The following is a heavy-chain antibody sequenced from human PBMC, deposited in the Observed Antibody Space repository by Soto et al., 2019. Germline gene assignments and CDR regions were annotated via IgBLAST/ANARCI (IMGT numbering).Heavy chain of an antibody. V-gene: IGHV5-51*01. J-gene: IGHJ6*02. CDR3: ARTIVVVTAATLDYGMDV. Sequence: GESLKISCNGSGYSFTSYWIGWVRQMPGKGLEWMGIIYPGDSDTRYSPSFQGQVTISADKSISTAYLQWSSLKASDTAMYYCARTIVVVTAATLDYGMDVWGQGTKVTVSS. D-gene: IGHD2-2*01. CDR2: IYPGDSDT. CDR1: GYSFTSYW.